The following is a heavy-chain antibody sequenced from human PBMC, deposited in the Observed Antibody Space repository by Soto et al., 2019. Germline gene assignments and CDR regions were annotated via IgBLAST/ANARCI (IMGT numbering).Heavy chain of an antibody. Sequence: SETLSLTCTVSGGSISSYYWSWIRQPPGKGLEWIGCIYYSGSTNYNPSLKSRVTISVDTSKNQFSLKLSSVTAADTAVYYCARDRSIAVAADFDYWGQGTLVTVSS. CDR3: ARDRSIAVAADFDY. CDR2: IYYSGST. J-gene: IGHJ4*02. CDR1: GGSISSYY. D-gene: IGHD6-19*01. V-gene: IGHV4-59*01.